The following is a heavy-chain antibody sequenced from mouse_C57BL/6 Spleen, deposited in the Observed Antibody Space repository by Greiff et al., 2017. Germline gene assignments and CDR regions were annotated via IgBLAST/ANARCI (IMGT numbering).Heavy chain of an antibody. CDR2: ISSGSSTI. D-gene: IGHD4-1*01. CDR3: ARDWGFDY. Sequence: DVHLVESGGGLVKPGGSLKLSCAASGFTFSDYGMHWVRQAPEQGLEWVAYISSGSSTIYYADTVKGRFTISRDNAKNTLFLQMTSLRSEDTAMYYCARDWGFDYWGQGTTLTVSS. CDR1: GFTFSDYG. J-gene: IGHJ2*01. V-gene: IGHV5-17*01.